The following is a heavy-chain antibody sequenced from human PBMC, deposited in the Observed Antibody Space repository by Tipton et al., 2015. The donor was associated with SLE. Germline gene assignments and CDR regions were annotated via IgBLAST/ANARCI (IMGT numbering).Heavy chain of an antibody. CDR3: ARHYQELRRLDY. J-gene: IGHJ4*02. CDR1: GGFFRDYF. Sequence: TLSLTCSVNGGFFRDYFWSWIRQPPGKGLEWIGSIFYSGSTYYNPSLRSRVTISIEMSNNQFSLKVNSVTAADTAVYYCARHYQELRRLDYWGQGTLVTVSS. D-gene: IGHD1-7*01. CDR2: IFYSGST. V-gene: IGHV4-34*12.